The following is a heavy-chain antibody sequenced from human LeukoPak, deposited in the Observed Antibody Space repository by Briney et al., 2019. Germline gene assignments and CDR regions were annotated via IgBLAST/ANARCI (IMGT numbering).Heavy chain of an antibody. CDR3: AKDGYDFWSAYQIDL. CDR1: GFTFSNYA. V-gene: IGHV3-23*01. Sequence: GSLRLSCAASGFTFSNYAMTWVRQAPGKRLEWVSALSGRDGSTYYSDSVTGRFTISRDNSKNTLYLQMTSLRPDDTAVYYCAKDGYDFWSAYQIDLWGQGTAVTVSS. D-gene: IGHD3-3*01. CDR2: LSGRDGST. J-gene: IGHJ5*02.